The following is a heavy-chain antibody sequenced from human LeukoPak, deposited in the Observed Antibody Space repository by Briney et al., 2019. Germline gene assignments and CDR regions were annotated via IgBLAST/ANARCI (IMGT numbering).Heavy chain of an antibody. J-gene: IGHJ3*02. CDR1: GGSISSGNW. CDR3: ARVWDSSGYYYLWAFDI. D-gene: IGHD3-22*01. Sequence: SETLSLTCAVSGGSISSGNWWSWVRQPPGKGLEWIGQIYHSGSTNYNPSLKSRVTISVDTSKNQFSLKLSSVTAADTAVYYCARVWDSSGYYYLWAFDIWGQGTMVTVSS. V-gene: IGHV4-4*02. CDR2: IYHSGST.